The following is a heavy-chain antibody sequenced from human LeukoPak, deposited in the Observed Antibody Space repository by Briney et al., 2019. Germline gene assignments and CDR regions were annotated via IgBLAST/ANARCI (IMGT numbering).Heavy chain of an antibody. J-gene: IGHJ4*02. V-gene: IGHV3-23*01. Sequence: GGSLRLSCAASGLPLCSPVMSGVPQATGKGLEWVSGFLGCGGSTLYVHSEKGRFTSCRDNSKSSLYLQMNSLRAEDTAVYYCARSHYDTSGSPHYFDYWGQGTLVTVSS. D-gene: IGHD3-22*01. CDR1: GLPLCSPV. CDR3: ARSHYDTSGSPHYFDY. CDR2: FLGCGGST.